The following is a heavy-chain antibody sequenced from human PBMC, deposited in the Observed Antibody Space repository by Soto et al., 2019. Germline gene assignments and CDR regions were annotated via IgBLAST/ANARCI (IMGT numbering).Heavy chain of an antibody. CDR3: AHRPNDFWSGSEGYYFDY. V-gene: IGHV2-5*02. D-gene: IGHD3-3*01. CDR2: IYWDGDK. CDR1: GFSLSSSGVG. J-gene: IGHJ4*02. Sequence: SGPTLVNPTQTLTLTCTFSGFSLSSSGVGVGWIRQPPGKALEWLALIYWDGDKRYSPSLKSRLTITKDTSKNQAILTMTNMDPADTATYYCAHRPNDFWSGSEGYYFDYWGQGTLVTVSS.